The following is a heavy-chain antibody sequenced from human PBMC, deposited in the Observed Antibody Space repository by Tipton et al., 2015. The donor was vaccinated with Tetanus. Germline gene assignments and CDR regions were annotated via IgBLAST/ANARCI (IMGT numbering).Heavy chain of an antibody. V-gene: IGHV3-23*01. D-gene: IGHD7-27*01. CDR2: ISHDGISS. J-gene: IGHJ4*02. Sequence: SLRLSCAASGFTFSSCAMNWVRQAPGKGLEWVSGISHDGISSHYAASVRGRFTISRDSSKNMLYLQMNNLGAEDTAVYYCARDLGQSYFDYWGQGTLVTVSS. CDR1: GFTFSSCA. CDR3: ARDLGQSYFDY.